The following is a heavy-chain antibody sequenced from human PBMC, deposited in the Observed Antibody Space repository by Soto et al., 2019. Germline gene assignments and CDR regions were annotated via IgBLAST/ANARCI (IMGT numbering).Heavy chain of an antibody. CDR1: GFTFSSYG. CDR2: ISYDGSNK. CDR3: AKDLSLRYFDWLSSYYFDY. Sequence: GGALRLSCAASGFTFSSYGMHWVRQAPGKGLEWVAVISYDGSNKYYADSVKGRFTISRDNSKNTLYLQMNSLRAEDTAVYYCAKDLSLRYFDWLSSYYFDYWGQGTLVTVSS. D-gene: IGHD3-9*01. J-gene: IGHJ4*02. V-gene: IGHV3-30*18.